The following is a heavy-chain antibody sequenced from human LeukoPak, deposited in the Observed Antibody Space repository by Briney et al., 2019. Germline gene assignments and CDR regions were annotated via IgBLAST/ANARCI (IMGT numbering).Heavy chain of an antibody. CDR3: ARVEGLGYSGCAERVYYFDY. D-gene: IGHD5-12*01. J-gene: IGHJ4*02. CDR2: INPNSGGT. CDR1: GYTFTGYY. Sequence: ASVKVSCKASGYTFTGYYMHWVRQAPGQGLEWMGWINPNSGGTNYAQKFQGRVTMTRDTSISTAYMELSRLRSDDTAVYYCARVEGLGYSGCAERVYYFDYWGQGTLVTVSS. V-gene: IGHV1-2*02.